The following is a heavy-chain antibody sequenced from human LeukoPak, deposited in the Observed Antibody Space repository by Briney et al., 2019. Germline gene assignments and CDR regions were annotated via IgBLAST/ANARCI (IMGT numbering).Heavy chain of an antibody. Sequence: SETLSLTCAVSGDSINSNDYYWSWIRQSPGKGLEWIGYILYSGSTYYNPSLKSRISILLDTSKNQFLLRLSSVTAADTAVYYCARGGGFPYYFDYWGQGTLVTVSS. CDR2: ILYSGST. CDR3: ARGGGFPYYFDY. CDR1: GDSINSNDYY. V-gene: IGHV4-30-4*01. J-gene: IGHJ4*02. D-gene: IGHD2-15*01.